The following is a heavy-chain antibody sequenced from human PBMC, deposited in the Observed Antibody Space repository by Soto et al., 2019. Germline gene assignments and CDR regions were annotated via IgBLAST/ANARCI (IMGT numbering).Heavy chain of an antibody. CDR3: ARRVIGSSRAFDI. J-gene: IGHJ3*02. V-gene: IGHV3-23*01. Sequence: GGSLRLSCASSGFAFSSPPMSWVRQAPEKGLEWVAGISDGGDLTYNADSVRGRFTISRDNSRNTLYLQMNSLRAEETAVYYCARRVIGSSRAFDIWGQGTMVT. D-gene: IGHD3-10*01. CDR2: ISDGGDLT. CDR1: GFAFSSPP.